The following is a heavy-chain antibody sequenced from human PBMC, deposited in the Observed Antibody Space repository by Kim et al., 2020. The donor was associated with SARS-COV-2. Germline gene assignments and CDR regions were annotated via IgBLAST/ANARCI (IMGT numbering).Heavy chain of an antibody. CDR3: ARSCSGGSCYSDGFDP. CDR2: INPSGGST. V-gene: IGHV1-46*01. D-gene: IGHD2-15*01. Sequence: ASVKVSCKASGYTFTSYYMHWVRQAPGQGLEWMGIINPSGGSTSYAQKFQGRVTMTRDTSTSTVYMELSSLRSEDTAVYYCARSCSGGSCYSDGFDPWGQGTLVTVSS. J-gene: IGHJ5*02. CDR1: GYTFTSYY.